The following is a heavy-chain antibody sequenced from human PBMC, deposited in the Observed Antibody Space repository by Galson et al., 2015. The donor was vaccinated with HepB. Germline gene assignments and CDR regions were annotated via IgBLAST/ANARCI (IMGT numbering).Heavy chain of an antibody. J-gene: IGHJ4*02. CDR2: ISYDGSNK. V-gene: IGHV3-30*18. Sequence: SLRLSCAASGFTFSSYGMHWVRQAPGKGLEWVAVISYDGSNKYYADSVKGRFTISRDNSKNTLYLQMNSLRAEDAAVYYCAKDMFALSNLDYWGQGTLVTVSS. CDR1: GFTFSSYG. D-gene: IGHD3-10*02. CDR3: AKDMFALSNLDY.